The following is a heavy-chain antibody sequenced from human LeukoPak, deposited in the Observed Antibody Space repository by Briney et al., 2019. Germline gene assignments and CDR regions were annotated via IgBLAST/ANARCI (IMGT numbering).Heavy chain of an antibody. CDR3: AKDAGKGGVTLFDY. Sequence: GESLRLSCAASGFTFSSYGMHWVRQAPGKGLEWVAVISYDGSNKYYADSVKGRFTISRDNSKNTLYLQMNSLRAEDTAVYYCAKDAGKGGVTLFDYWGQGTLVTVSS. J-gene: IGHJ4*02. V-gene: IGHV3-30*18. CDR1: GFTFSSYG. D-gene: IGHD2-21*02. CDR2: ISYDGSNK.